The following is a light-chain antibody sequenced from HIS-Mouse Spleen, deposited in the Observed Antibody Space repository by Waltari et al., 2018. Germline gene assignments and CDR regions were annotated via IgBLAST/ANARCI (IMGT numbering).Light chain of an antibody. CDR1: ALPQKY. Sequence: SYELTQPPSVSVSPGQTARITCSGDALPQKYPYWYRQKSGPAPVLVIYEDSKRPSGIPERFSGSSSGTMATLTISGAQVEDEADYYCYSTDSSGNHRVFGGGTKLTVL. V-gene: IGLV3-10*01. J-gene: IGLJ2*01. CDR2: EDS. CDR3: YSTDSSGNHRV.